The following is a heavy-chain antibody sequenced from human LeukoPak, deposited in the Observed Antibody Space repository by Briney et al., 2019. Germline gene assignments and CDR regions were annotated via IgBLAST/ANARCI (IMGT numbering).Heavy chain of an antibody. CDR1: GGSFSGYY. D-gene: IGHD6-6*01. CDR3: ARVSIAARPDELYYYMDV. CDR2: INHSGST. V-gene: IGHV4-34*01. J-gene: IGHJ6*03. Sequence: PSETLSLTCAVYGGSFSGYYWSWIRQPPGKGLEWIGEINHSGSTNYNPSLKSRVTISVDTSKNQFSLKLSSVTAADTAVYYCARVSIAARPDELYYYMDVWGKGTTVTVSS.